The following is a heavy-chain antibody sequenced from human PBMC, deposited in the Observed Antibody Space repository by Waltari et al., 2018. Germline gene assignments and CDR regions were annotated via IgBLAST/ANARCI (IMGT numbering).Heavy chain of an antibody. J-gene: IGHJ6*02. V-gene: IGHV3-53*01. CDR2: IYSGGST. CDR3: ARVSTMIDSSGYYPYYYYGMDV. D-gene: IGHD3-22*01. CDR1: GFTVSSNY. Sequence: EVQLVESGGGLIQPGGSLRLSCAASGFTVSSNYMSWVRQAPGKGLGWVSVIYSGGSTYYADSVKGRFTISRDNSKNTLYLQMNSLRAEDTAVYYCARVSTMIDSSGYYPYYYYGMDVWGQGTTVTVSS.